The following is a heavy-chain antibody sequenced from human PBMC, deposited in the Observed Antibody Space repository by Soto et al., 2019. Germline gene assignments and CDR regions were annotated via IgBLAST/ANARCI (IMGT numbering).Heavy chain of an antibody. CDR3: ARDVGYYFDY. V-gene: IGHV3-53*04. CDR1: GFTVSSNY. CDR2: IYSGGST. D-gene: IGHD1-26*01. J-gene: IGHJ4*02. Sequence: EVQLVESGGGLVQPGGSLRLSCAASGFTVSSNYMSWVRQAPGKGLEWVSVIYSGGSTYYADSLKGRFTISRHNSKNALYLQMNSLRSEDTAVYYCARDVGYYFDYWGQGTLVTVSS.